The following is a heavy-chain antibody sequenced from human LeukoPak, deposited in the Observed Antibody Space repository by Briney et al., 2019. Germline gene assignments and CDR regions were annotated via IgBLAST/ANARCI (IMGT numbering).Heavy chain of an antibody. CDR1: VGTFSSYA. D-gene: IGHD3-22*01. CDR2: IIPIFGTA. Sequence: ASVKVSCKASVGTFSSYAISWVRQAPGQGLEWMGGIIPIFGTANYAQKFQGRVTITADESTSTAYMELSSLRSEDTAVYYCARERADYYDSSGYYDYWGQGTLVTVSS. V-gene: IGHV1-69*13. J-gene: IGHJ4*02. CDR3: ARERADYYDSSGYYDY.